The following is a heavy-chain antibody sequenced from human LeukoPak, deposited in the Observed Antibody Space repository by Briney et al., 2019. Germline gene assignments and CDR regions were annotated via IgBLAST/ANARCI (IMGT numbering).Heavy chain of an antibody. CDR2: IYSSGTT. V-gene: IGHV4-4*07. D-gene: IGHD1-26*01. CDR3: ARDGYTASYYSLDY. CDR1: GGSIRSYY. J-gene: IGHJ4*02. Sequence: SETLSLTCTVSGGSIRSYYWSWIRQPAGKGLESIGRIYSSGTTNYNPSLKSRVTMSVDMSMNQFSLRLSSVTAADTAIYYCARDGYTASYYSLDYWGQGILVTVSS.